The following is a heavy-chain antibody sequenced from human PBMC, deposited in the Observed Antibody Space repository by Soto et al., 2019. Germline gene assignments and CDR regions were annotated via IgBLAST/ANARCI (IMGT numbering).Heavy chain of an antibody. V-gene: IGHV3-23*01. CDR3: AGLGKAVWGGNDVGVYVYIFGLVDT. CDR1: GLPFSNYA. D-gene: IGHD3-3*02. CDR2: VSCRGRFT. J-gene: IGHJ5*02. Sequence: EVQLLDSGGGLVQPGGSLRISCAASGLPFSNYAMGWVRQAPGKGLEWVSSVSCRGRFTFYADSVTGRFTISRDNSKNTVCLQVKCVRAEDTAIYYCAGLGKAVWGGNDVGVYVYIFGLVDTWGQGTLVTVSS.